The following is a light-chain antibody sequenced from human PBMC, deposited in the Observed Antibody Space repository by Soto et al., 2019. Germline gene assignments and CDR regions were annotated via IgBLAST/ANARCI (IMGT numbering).Light chain of an antibody. Sequence: QSALTQPASVSGSPGQSITISCTGTSSDVGGYNSVSWYQQHQGKAPKLMIDDVSNRHSGVSNRFSGSKSVNTASLTISGRQADDEADYYCRSYTSSSTVVFGGGNKVTVL. CDR2: DVS. CDR1: SSDVGGYNS. V-gene: IGLV2-14*01. J-gene: IGLJ2*01. CDR3: RSYTSSSTVV.